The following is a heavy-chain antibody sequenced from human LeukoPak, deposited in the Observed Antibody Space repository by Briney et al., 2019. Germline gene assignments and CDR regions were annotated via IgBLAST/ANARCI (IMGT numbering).Heavy chain of an antibody. V-gene: IGHV3-7*01. CDR3: ATLVATTRFDY. CDR1: GFTLSSYW. D-gene: IGHD5-12*01. Sequence: PGGSLSLSCAASGFTLSSYWLSWVRQAPGKELEWVANIKQDGSEKYYVDSVKGRFTISRDNAKNSLYLQMNSLRAEDTAVYYCATLVATTRFDYWGQGTLATVSS. J-gene: IGHJ4*02. CDR2: IKQDGSEK.